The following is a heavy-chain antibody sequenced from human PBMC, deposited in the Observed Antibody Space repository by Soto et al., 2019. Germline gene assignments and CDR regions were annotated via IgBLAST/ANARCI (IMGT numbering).Heavy chain of an antibody. V-gene: IGHV1-18*01. J-gene: IGHJ6*02. CDR1: GYTFTTFG. D-gene: IGHD3-3*01. Sequence: QVQLVQSGAEVKKPGASVKVSCKASGYTFTTFGIIWVRQAPGQGLEWMGWISAYNGYTNYAQKLQGRVTMTTDTSTSTAYMELRSLRSDDTAVYYCARDPTIFGVVQNYGMDVWGQGTTVTVSS. CDR3: ARDPTIFGVVQNYGMDV. CDR2: ISAYNGYT.